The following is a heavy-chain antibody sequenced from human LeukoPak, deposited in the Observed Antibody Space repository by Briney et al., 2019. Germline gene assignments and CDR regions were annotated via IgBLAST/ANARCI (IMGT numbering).Heavy chain of an antibody. D-gene: IGHD3-9*01. J-gene: IGHJ4*02. CDR3: ARYYDILTGPIYYFDY. V-gene: IGHV4-61*01. CDR2: IYYREST. Sequence: SQTLSLTCTVSGGSISGGSYYWSWIRQPPGKGLEWIGYIYYRESTNYNPSLKSRVTISVDTSKNQFSLKLSSVTAADTAVYCCARYYDILTGPIYYFDYWGQGTLVTVSS. CDR1: GGSISGGSYY.